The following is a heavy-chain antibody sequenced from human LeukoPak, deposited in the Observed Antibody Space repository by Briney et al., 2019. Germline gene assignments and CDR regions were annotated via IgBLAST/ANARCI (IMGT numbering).Heavy chain of an antibody. J-gene: IGHJ4*02. Sequence: SETLSLTCAVYGGSFSGYYWSWIRQPPGKGLEWIGEINHSGSTNYNPSLKSRVTISVDTSKNQFSLKLSSVTAADTAVYYCARRKRSGPIDYWGQGTLVTVSS. V-gene: IGHV4-34*01. CDR2: INHSGST. D-gene: IGHD3-3*01. CDR3: ARRKRSGPIDY. CDR1: GGSFSGYY.